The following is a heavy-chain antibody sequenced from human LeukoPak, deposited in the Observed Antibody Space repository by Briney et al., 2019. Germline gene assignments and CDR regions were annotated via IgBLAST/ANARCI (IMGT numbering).Heavy chain of an antibody. CDR3: ARDRYGDYLFDY. J-gene: IGHJ4*02. CDR1: GFTFSSYS. CDR2: ISSSSSYI. Sequence: GGSLRLSRAASGFTFSSYSMNWVRQAPGKGLEWVSSISSSSSYIYYADSVKGRFTISRDNAKNSLYLQMNSLRAEDTAVYYCARDRYGDYLFDYWGQGTLVTVSS. D-gene: IGHD4-17*01. V-gene: IGHV3-21*01.